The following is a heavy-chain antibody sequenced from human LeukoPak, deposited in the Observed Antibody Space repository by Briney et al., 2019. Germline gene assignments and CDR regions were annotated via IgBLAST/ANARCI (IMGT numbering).Heavy chain of an antibody. CDR1: GFTFSTYS. V-gene: IGHV3-48*04. CDR2: ISSSRGTI. D-gene: IGHD1-1*01. Sequence: GGSLRLSCEASGFTFSTYSMQWVRQAPGKGLEWGSYISSSRGTIWYADSVKGRFTISRDNAKSSLYLQMNSLRAEDTAVYYCARDLVGTNPDSFDVWSQGTMVTVSS. J-gene: IGHJ3*01. CDR3: ARDLVGTNPDSFDV.